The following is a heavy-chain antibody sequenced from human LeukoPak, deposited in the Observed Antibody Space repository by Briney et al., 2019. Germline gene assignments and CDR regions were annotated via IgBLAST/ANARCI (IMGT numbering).Heavy chain of an antibody. CDR2: ISGSGGST. CDR1: GFTFSSYA. Sequence: QPGGSLRLSCAASGFTFSSYAMSWVRQAPGKGREWVSAISGSGGSTYYADSVKGRFTISRDNSKNTLYLQMNSLRAEDTAVYYCAKDIVVVPAAIPGYFDYWGQGTLVTVSS. V-gene: IGHV3-23*01. CDR3: AKDIVVVPAAIPGYFDY. D-gene: IGHD2-2*02. J-gene: IGHJ4*02.